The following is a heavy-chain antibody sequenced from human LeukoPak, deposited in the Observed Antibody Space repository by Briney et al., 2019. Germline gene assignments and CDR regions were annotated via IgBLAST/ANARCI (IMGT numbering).Heavy chain of an antibody. D-gene: IGHD2-15*01. Sequence: GGSLRLSCAASGFTFSSYSMNWVRQAPGQGLEWISYISSSSSTIYYAGSVKGRFTISRDNAKNSLYLQMNSLRAEDTAVYYCARDRGPRLFDYWGQGTLVTVSS. CDR2: ISSSSSTI. CDR1: GFTFSSYS. CDR3: ARDRGPRLFDY. V-gene: IGHV3-48*01. J-gene: IGHJ4*02.